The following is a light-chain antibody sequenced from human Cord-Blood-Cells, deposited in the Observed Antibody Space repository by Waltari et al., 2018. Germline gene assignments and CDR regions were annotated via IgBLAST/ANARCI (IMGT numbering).Light chain of an antibody. CDR3: SSYTSSSTLV. J-gene: IGLJ1*01. V-gene: IGLV2-14*03. CDR2: DVS. CDR1: SSDVGGYNY. Sequence: QSALTQPASASGSPGQSITISCTGTSSDVGGYNYVSWYQQHPGKAPKLMIYDVSNRPSGVSNRFSGSKSGNTASLTISGLKAEDEADYYCSSYTSSSTLVFGTGTKVTVL.